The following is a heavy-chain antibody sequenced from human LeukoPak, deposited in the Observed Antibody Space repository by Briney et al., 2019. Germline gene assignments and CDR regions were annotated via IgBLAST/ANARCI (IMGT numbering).Heavy chain of an antibody. CDR1: GFTFSDHY. D-gene: IGHD3-10*01. V-gene: IGHV3-11*01. Sequence: GSLRLSCTGSGFTFSDHYMTWIRQAPGKGLEWISYISSSGTTTYYADSVKGRFTISRANAKTSVYLQMEGLRDDDTAVYYCARVGSSRGWFDPWGHGTLVTVSS. CDR3: ARVGSSRGWFDP. J-gene: IGHJ5*02. CDR2: ISSSGTTT.